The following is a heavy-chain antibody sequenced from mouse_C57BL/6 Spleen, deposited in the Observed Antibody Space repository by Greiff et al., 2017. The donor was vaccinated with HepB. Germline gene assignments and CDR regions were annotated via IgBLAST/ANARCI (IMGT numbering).Heavy chain of an antibody. CDR2: INPNYGTT. D-gene: IGHD1-1*01. J-gene: IGHJ1*03. V-gene: IGHV1-39*01. CDR1: GYSFTDYN. Sequence: EVKLQESGPELVKPGASVKISCKASGYSFTDYNMNWVKQSNGKSLEWIGVINPNYGTTSYNQKFKGKATLTVDQSSSTAYMQLNSLTSEDSAVYYCARDTTEEGDWYFDVWGTGTTVTVSS. CDR3: ARDTTEEGDWYFDV.